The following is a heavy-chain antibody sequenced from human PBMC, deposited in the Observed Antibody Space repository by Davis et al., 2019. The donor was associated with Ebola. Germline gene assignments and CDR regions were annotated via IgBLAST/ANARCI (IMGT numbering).Heavy chain of an antibody. D-gene: IGHD3-3*01. J-gene: IGHJ6*02. CDR1: GFSLRTSGVG. CDR3: ALQFGVVNGMDV. V-gene: IGHV2-5*02. CDR2: IYWDDDK. Sequence: SGPTLVKPTQTLTLTCTFSGFSLRTSGVGVGWIRQPPGKALEWLALIYWDDDKRYSPSLKSRLTITKDTSKNQVVLTMTNMDPVDTATYYCALQFGVVNGMDVWGQGTTVTVS.